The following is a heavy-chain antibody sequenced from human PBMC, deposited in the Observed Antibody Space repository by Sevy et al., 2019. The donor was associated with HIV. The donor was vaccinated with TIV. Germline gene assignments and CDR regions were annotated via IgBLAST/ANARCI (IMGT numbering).Heavy chain of an antibody. CDR3: ARGATEYQVLSAAFDL. CDR2: IIPIFSTT. V-gene: IGHV1-69*13. D-gene: IGHD2-2*01. Sequence: ASVKVSCKASGGTFSTYSISWVRRAPGHGLEWMGGIIPIFSTTKYAQKFQGRVTITADESTTTAYMELSGLTSEDTAVYYCARGATEYQVLSAAFDLWGQGTTVTVSS. J-gene: IGHJ3*01. CDR1: GGTFSTYS.